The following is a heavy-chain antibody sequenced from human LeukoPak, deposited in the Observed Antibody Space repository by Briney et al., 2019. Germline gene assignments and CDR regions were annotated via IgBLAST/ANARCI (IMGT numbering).Heavy chain of an antibody. J-gene: IGHJ6*03. CDR3: AAGPGYYYYYMDV. CDR2: INPNSGGT. Sequence: ASVKVSCKASGYTFTGYYMHWVRQAPGQGLEWMGWINPNSGGTDYAQKFQGRVTMTRDTSISTAYMELSRLRSDDTAVYYCAAGPGYYYYYMDVWGKGTTVTVSS. D-gene: IGHD1-14*01. CDR1: GYTFTGYY. V-gene: IGHV1-2*02.